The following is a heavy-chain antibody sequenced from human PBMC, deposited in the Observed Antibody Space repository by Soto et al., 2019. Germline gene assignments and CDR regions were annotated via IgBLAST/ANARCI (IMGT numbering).Heavy chain of an antibody. CDR3: ARDREDYGVSYYFDY. V-gene: IGHV3-48*01. CDR1: GFTFSSYS. CDR2: ISSSSSTI. Sequence: ESGGGLVQPGGSLRLSCAASGFTFSSYSMNWVRQAPGKGLEWVSYISSSSSTIYYADSVKGRFTISRDNAKNSLYLQMNSLRAEDTAVYYCARDREDYGVSYYFDYWGQGTLVTVSS. D-gene: IGHD4-17*01. J-gene: IGHJ4*02.